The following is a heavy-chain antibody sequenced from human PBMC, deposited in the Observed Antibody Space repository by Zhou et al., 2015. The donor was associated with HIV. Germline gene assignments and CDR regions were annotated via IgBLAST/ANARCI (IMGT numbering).Heavy chain of an antibody. D-gene: IGHD3-3*01. CDR1: GFTFSSYS. J-gene: IGHJ3*02. CDR3: ARSLSITIFGGLFDAFDI. Sequence: VQLVESGGGLVKPGGSLRLSCAASGFTFSSYSMNWVRQAPGKGLEWVSSISSSSSYIYYADSVKGRFTISRDNAKNSLYLQMNSLRAEDTAVYYCARSLSITIFGGLFDAFDIWAKGQWSPSLQ. V-gene: IGHV3-21*01. CDR2: ISSSSSYI.